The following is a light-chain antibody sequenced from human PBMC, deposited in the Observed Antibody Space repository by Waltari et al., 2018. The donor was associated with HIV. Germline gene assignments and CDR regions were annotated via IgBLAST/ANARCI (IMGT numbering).Light chain of an antibody. CDR2: ELR. Sequence: QSALTQPASVSGSPGQSITIPCTGTSSDIGGYNLFSWYQQHPGKSPKLIIYELRKRPSGVSNRFSGSKSGNTASLTISGLQAEDEADYYCCAYAGSTTYVIFGGGTKLTVL. J-gene: IGLJ2*01. CDR1: SSDIGGYNL. CDR3: CAYAGSTTYVI. V-gene: IGLV2-23*02.